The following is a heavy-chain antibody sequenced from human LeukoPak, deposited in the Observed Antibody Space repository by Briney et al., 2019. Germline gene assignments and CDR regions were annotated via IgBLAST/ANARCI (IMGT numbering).Heavy chain of an antibody. CDR1: GGSLSSYY. J-gene: IGHJ4*02. CDR2: MSYSGST. D-gene: IGHD6-6*01. Sequence: PSETLSLTCTVFGGSLSSYYWNWIRQPPGKGLEWIGFMSYSGSTQYNPSLRSRVTISLDTSKNQFSLKLSSVTAADTAMYYCARAIAGRPDVFDHWGQGTLVTVSS. V-gene: IGHV4-59*01. CDR3: ARAIAGRPDVFDH.